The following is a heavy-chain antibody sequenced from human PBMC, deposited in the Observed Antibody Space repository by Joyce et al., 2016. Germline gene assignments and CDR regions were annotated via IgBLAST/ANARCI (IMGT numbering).Heavy chain of an antibody. J-gene: IGHJ5*02. D-gene: IGHD5-12*01. Sequence: QVQLQESGPGLVKPSETLLLTGSVSGASITSIDNYWSWIRQPPGKGLEWIGYIYYNGDTKYNPSLKTRVSISHDTSKNEVFLRVTSLTAADTAVYYCARIPVDHWQRYFDPWGQGTLVSVSS. CDR2: IYYNGDT. CDR1: GASITSIDNY. CDR3: ARIPVDHWQRYFDP. V-gene: IGHV4-61*08.